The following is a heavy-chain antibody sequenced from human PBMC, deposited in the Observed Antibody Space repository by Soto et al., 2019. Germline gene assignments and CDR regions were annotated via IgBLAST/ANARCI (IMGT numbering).Heavy chain of an antibody. CDR2: ISGSGGST. D-gene: IGHD2-8*02. CDR1: GFTFSSYA. CDR3: AKGQAAGLVVDY. Sequence: PGGSLRLSCAASGFTFSSYAMSWVLQAPGKGLEWVSAISGSGGSTYYADSVKGRFTISRDNSKNTLYLQMNSLRAEDTAVYYCAKGQAAGLVVDYSGQGTLVTVSS. V-gene: IGHV3-23*01. J-gene: IGHJ4*02.